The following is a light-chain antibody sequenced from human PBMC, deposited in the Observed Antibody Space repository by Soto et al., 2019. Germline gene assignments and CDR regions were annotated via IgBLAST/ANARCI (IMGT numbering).Light chain of an antibody. CDR2: GAS. CDR1: QSISTF. Sequence: DIQMTQSPSSLSASVGDRVTITCRASQSISTFLNWYQQKPGKAPKLLIYGASNLESGVPTKFSDSGSAADFTLTISSLQPEDFATYYCQQCFSTPLLTFGGGTKVEIK. CDR3: QQCFSTPLLT. V-gene: IGKV1-39*01. J-gene: IGKJ4*01.